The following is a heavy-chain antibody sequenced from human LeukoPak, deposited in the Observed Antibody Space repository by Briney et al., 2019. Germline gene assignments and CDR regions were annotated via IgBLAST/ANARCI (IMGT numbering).Heavy chain of an antibody. V-gene: IGHV3-23*01. Sequence: RPGGSLRLSCAASGFTFSSYAMSWVRQAPGKGLEWVSAISGSGGSTYYADSVKGRFTISRDNSKNTLYLQMNSLRAEDTAVYYCAKDRGYDSSGYSFQHWGQGTLVTVSS. CDR3: AKDRGYDSSGYSFQH. J-gene: IGHJ1*01. CDR2: ISGSGGST. D-gene: IGHD3-22*01. CDR1: GFTFSSYA.